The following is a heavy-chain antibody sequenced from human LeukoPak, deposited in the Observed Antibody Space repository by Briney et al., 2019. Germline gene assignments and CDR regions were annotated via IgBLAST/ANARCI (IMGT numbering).Heavy chain of an antibody. Sequence: ASVKVSCKVSGYTLTELSMHWVRQAPGKGLEWMGGFDPEDGETIYAQKFQGRVTMTEDTSTDTAYMELRSLRPEDTAVYYCAIIDYYDSSGSDQWGQGTMVTVSS. CDR2: FDPEDGET. CDR3: AIIDYYDSSGSDQ. D-gene: IGHD3-22*01. CDR1: GYTLTELS. J-gene: IGHJ3*01. V-gene: IGHV1-24*01.